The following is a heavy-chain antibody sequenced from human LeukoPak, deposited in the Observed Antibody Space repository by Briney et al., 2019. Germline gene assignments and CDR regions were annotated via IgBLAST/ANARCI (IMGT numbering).Heavy chain of an antibody. Sequence: PGRSLRLSCAASGFTFSSYGMHWVRQAPGKGLEWVVFILYDGSDTFYADSVKGRFTISKDNSKNTLYLQMNSLRAEDTAVYYCAREDLGDRYFDLWGRGTLVTVSS. CDR3: AREDLGDRYFDL. CDR2: ILYDGSDT. CDR1: GFTFSSYG. V-gene: IGHV3-30*12. D-gene: IGHD3-16*01. J-gene: IGHJ2*01.